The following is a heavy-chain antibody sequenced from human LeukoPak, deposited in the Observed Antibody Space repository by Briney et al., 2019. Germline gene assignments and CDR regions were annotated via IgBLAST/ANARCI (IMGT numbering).Heavy chain of an antibody. CDR1: GFTFSSYS. CDR2: IRYDGSNK. V-gene: IGHV3-30*02. CDR3: AKVGTIAAAGTYNPYNWFDP. D-gene: IGHD6-13*01. J-gene: IGHJ5*02. Sequence: GGSLRLSCAASGFTFSSYSMNWVRQAPGKGLEWVAFIRYDGSNKYYADSVKGRFTISRDNSKNTLYLQMNSLRAEDTAVYYCAKVGTIAAAGTYNPYNWFDPWGQGTLVTVSS.